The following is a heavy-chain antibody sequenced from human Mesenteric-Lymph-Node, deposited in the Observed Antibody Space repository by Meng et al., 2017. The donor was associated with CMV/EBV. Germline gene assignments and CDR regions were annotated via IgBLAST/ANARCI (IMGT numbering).Heavy chain of an antibody. CDR2: ISAYNGNT. V-gene: IGHV1-18*01. CDR1: GYTFTSYG. CDR3: ARVKRPLSTIFGVVATQGWFDP. Sequence: ASVKVSCKASGYTFTSYGISWVRQAPGQGLEWMGWISAYNGNTNYAQKLQGRVTMTTDTSTSTAYMELRSLRSDDTAVYYCARVKRPLSTIFGVVATQGWFDPRGQGTLVTVSS. J-gene: IGHJ5*02. D-gene: IGHD3-3*01.